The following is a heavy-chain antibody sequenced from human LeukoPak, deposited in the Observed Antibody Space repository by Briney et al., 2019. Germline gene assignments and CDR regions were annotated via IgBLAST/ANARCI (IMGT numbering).Heavy chain of an antibody. Sequence: PGGSLRLSCAASKFTFSIYAMSWVRQAPGKGLEWVSSITSAGGTTWYADSVKGRFTISRDNAKNSLYLQMNSLRAEDTAVYYCARDQRWRIYGGKQNNWFDPWGQGTLVTVSS. V-gene: IGHV3-21*01. CDR2: ITSAGGTT. D-gene: IGHD4-23*01. CDR1: KFTFSIYA. CDR3: ARDQRWRIYGGKQNNWFDP. J-gene: IGHJ5*02.